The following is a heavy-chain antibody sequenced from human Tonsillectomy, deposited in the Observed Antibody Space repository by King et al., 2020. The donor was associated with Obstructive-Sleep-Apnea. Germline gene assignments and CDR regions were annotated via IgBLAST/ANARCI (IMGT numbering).Heavy chain of an antibody. D-gene: IGHD6-19*01. CDR3: TRDSGDSRGWNYWYPGL. V-gene: IGHV1-18*04. CDR1: GYTFTNYG. Sequence: QLVQSGAEVKKPGASVKVSCKASGYTFTNYGIIWVRQAPGQRLEWMGWIGAYNGNTNYAQKFQGRVTMTTDPSTSTAYMELRSLRSDDTAVYYCTRDSGDSRGWNYWYPGLWGRGNPVTVPS. CDR2: IGAYNGNT. J-gene: IGHJ2*01.